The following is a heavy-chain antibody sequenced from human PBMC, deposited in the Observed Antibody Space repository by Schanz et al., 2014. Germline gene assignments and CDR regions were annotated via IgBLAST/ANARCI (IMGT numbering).Heavy chain of an antibody. J-gene: IGHJ4*02. V-gene: IGHV3-23*04. Sequence: EVQLVESGGGLVRPGGSLRLSCTTSGLIFSTYTLNWVRQAPGKGLEWISGISGSGGSTYDADSVKGRFTISRDNSKNTLYLQMNSLRAEDTAVYYCARDGDFDYWGQGTLVTVSS. CDR3: ARDGDFDY. CDR1: GLIFSTYT. CDR2: ISGSGGST.